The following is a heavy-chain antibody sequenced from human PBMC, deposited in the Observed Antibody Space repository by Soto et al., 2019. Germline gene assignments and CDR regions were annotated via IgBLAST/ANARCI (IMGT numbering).Heavy chain of an antibody. CDR3: ARAFQKRFWTKLELLGSFWFDP. V-gene: IGHV4-31*03. D-gene: IGHD1-7*01. CDR1: GGSISSGGYY. CDR2: IYYSGST. Sequence: PSETLSLTCTVSGGSISSGGYYWSWIRQHPGKGLEWIGYIYYSGSTYYNPSLKSRVTISVDTSKNQFSLKLSSVTAADTAVYYCARAFQKRFWTKLELLGSFWFDPWGQGTLVTVSS. J-gene: IGHJ5*02.